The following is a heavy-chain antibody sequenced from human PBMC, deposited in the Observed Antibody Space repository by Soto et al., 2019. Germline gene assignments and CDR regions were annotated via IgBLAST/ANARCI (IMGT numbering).Heavy chain of an antibody. CDR2: IYYSGST. Sequence: SETLSLTCTVSGGSISSYYWSWIRQPPGKGLEWIGYIYYSGSTNYNPPLKSRVTISVDTSKNQFSLKLSSVTAADTAVYYCARHSSGWQTYYFDYWGQGTLVTVSS. CDR1: GGSISSYY. J-gene: IGHJ4*02. CDR3: ARHSSGWQTYYFDY. V-gene: IGHV4-59*01. D-gene: IGHD6-19*01.